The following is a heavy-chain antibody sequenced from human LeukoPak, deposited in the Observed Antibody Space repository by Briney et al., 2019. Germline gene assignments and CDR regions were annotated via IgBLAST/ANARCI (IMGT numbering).Heavy chain of an antibody. CDR2: IWFDGTYE. Sequence: GGSLRLSCAASGFTFSSYGMHWVRQAPGKGLEWVALIWFDGTYEYYADSVKGRSTISRDNSNETLYLQMNSLRAEDTAVYYCARGELLRLYYYYMDVWGKGTTVTVSS. J-gene: IGHJ6*03. CDR1: GFTFSSYG. V-gene: IGHV3-33*01. D-gene: IGHD1-26*01. CDR3: ARGELLRLYYYYMDV.